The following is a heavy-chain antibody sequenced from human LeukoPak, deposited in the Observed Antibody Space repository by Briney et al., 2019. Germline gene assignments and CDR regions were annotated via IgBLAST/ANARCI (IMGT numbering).Heavy chain of an antibody. Sequence: SETLSLTCAVYGGSFSGYYWSWIRQPPGKGLEWIGEINHSGSTNYNPSLKSRVTMSVDTSKNQFSLKLSSVTAADTAVYYCARDLRKYYYDSSGYLRGSSAFDIWGQGTMVTVSS. CDR3: ARDLRKYYYDSSGYLRGSSAFDI. J-gene: IGHJ3*02. CDR1: GGSFSGYY. CDR2: INHSGST. D-gene: IGHD3-22*01. V-gene: IGHV4-34*01.